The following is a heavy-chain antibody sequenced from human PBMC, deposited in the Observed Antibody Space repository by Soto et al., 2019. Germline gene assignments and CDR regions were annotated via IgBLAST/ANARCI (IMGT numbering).Heavy chain of an antibody. CDR1: GASISGSTSY. CDR3: ARRIDSSGWFDY. CDR2: IYYSGSA. V-gene: IGHV4-39*01. J-gene: IGHJ4*02. D-gene: IGHD3-22*01. Sequence: TSETLSLTCDVSGASISGSTSYWSWIRQPPGKGLEWIGNIYYSGSAYLNPSLKSRVTISVDPSRNQFSLKVTSVTASDTSIYNCARRIDSSGWFDYWGQGALVTVSS.